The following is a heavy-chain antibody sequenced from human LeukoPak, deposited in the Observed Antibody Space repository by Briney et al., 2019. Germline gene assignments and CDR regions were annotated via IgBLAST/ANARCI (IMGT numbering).Heavy chain of an antibody. V-gene: IGHV4-34*01. CDR1: GGSFSGYY. Sequence: SETLSLTCAVYGGSFSGYYWSWIRQSPGKGLERIGEINQSGSTNHNPSLKSRVTISVDTSKNQFSLKVSSVTAADTAVYYCARGYGSGFAYWGQGTLVTVSS. CDR2: INQSGST. CDR3: ARGYGSGFAY. D-gene: IGHD3-10*01. J-gene: IGHJ4*02.